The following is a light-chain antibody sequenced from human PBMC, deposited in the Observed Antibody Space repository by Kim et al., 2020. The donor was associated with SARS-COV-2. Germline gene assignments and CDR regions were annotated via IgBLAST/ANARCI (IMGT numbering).Light chain of an antibody. CDR1: QSFRSKF. CDR2: GIS. V-gene: IGKV3-20*01. J-gene: IGKJ2*01. Sequence: EIVLTQSPGTLSLSPGERATLSCRASQSFRSKFLAWYQQKRGQPPRLLICGISSRPGGIPDKFTGSGSGTDFTLTINRLEPGDSAVYYCQQYERSVYTCGQETKLE. CDR3: QQYERSVYT.